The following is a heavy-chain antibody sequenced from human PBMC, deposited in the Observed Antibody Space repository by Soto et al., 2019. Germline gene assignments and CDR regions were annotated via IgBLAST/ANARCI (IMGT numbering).Heavy chain of an antibody. V-gene: IGHV3-33*01. CDR3: ARGRPDPVSLTGGRLDC. CDR1: GFTFRTYV. J-gene: IGHJ4*02. Sequence: QVQLAESGGGVVQPGRSLRLSCAASGFTFRTYVMHWVRQAPGKGLEWVAAIWHDGGNKYYADSMKGRFTISRDNSKDTLYLEMNSLRAEDTAVYYCARGRPDPVSLTGGRLDCWGQGILVTVSS. D-gene: IGHD3-16*01. CDR2: IWHDGGNK.